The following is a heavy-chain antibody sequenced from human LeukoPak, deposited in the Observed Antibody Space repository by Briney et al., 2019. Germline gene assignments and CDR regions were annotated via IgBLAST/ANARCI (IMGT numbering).Heavy chain of an antibody. J-gene: IGHJ4*02. V-gene: IGHV1-18*01. CDR2: ISSYNGNT. CDR3: AREGEFGAYVEGH. CDR1: GYTFSSYG. Sequence: ASVKVSCKTSGYTFSSYGIGWVRQAPGQGLQWMGWISSYNGNTNFAPKFQGRVTLTTDTSTSTAYMEMRSLRADDTAVYYCAREGEFGAYVEGHWGQGTLVTVSS. D-gene: IGHD3-10*01.